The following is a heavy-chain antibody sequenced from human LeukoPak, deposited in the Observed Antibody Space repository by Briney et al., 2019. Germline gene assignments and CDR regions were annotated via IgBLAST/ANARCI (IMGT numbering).Heavy chain of an antibody. CDR1: GYTFNSYG. J-gene: IGHJ4*02. Sequence: GASVKVSCKSSGYTFNSYGITWVRQAPGQGLEWMGWIHTYNGHTNYAQKLQGRVTMTTDTSTSTAYMELRSLRSDDTAVYYCARDRGYCSGGSCRRFWLLWGQGTLVTVSS. CDR2: IHTYNGHT. D-gene: IGHD2-15*01. CDR3: ARDRGYCSGGSCRRFWLL. V-gene: IGHV1-18*01.